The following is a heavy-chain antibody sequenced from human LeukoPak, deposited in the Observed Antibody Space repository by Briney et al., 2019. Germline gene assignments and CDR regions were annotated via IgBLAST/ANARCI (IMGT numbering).Heavy chain of an antibody. Sequence: GGSLRLSCAASGFTFSSYAMSWVRQAPGKGLEWVANIKQDGSEKYYVDSVKGRFTISRDNAKNSLYLQMNSLRAEDTAVYYCARDLAGTEAFDYWGQGTLVTVSS. V-gene: IGHV3-7*01. D-gene: IGHD1-1*01. CDR2: IKQDGSEK. J-gene: IGHJ4*02. CDR3: ARDLAGTEAFDY. CDR1: GFTFSSYA.